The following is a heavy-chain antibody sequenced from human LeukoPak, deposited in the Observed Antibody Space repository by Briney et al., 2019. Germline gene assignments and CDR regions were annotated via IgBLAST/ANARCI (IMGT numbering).Heavy chain of an antibody. CDR3: ARELAPIAAAGDYYYYYGMDV. CDR2: IYYSGST. D-gene: IGHD6-13*01. CDR1: GGSISSDDYY. V-gene: IGHV4-30-4*01. J-gene: IGHJ6*02. Sequence: SQTLSLTCTVSGGSISSDDYYWSWIRQPPGKGLEWIGYIYYSGSTYYNPSLKSRVTISVDTSKNQFSLKLSSVTAADTAVHYCARELAPIAAAGDYYYYYGMDVWGQGTTVTVSS.